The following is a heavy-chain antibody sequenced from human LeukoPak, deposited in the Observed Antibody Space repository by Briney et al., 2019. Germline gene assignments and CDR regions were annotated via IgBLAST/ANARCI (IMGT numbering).Heavy chain of an antibody. J-gene: IGHJ4*02. CDR3: ARDPITIFGVVTTDY. CDR1: GFTFSSYW. D-gene: IGHD3-3*01. CDR2: IKQDGSEK. Sequence: GGSLRLSCAASGFTFSSYWMSWVRQAPGKGLEWVANIKQDGSEKYYVDSMKGRFTISRDNAKNSLYLQMNSLRAEDTAVYYCARDPITIFGVVTTDYWGQGTLVTVSS. V-gene: IGHV3-7*01.